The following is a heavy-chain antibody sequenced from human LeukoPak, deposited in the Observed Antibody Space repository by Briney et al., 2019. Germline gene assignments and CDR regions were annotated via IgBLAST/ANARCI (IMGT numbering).Heavy chain of an antibody. J-gene: IGHJ5*02. D-gene: IGHD3-16*01. CDR3: ARGGITSLLNWFDP. CDR2: MFYYGST. Sequence: SEPLSLPCTVSGDPISSSNYFWGWIRQPPGKGLEWIGSMFYYGSTYYNASLKSRVTISLDTSKKQFSLKLRSVTAADTAVYYCARGGITSLLNWFDPWGQGILVTVSS. V-gene: IGHV4-39*07. CDR1: GDPISSSNYF.